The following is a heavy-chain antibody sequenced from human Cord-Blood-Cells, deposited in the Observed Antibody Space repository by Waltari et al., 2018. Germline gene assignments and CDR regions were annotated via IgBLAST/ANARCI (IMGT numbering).Heavy chain of an antibody. CDR1: GFTFDDYA. Sequence: EVQLVESVGGLVQPGRSLRLSCAASGFTFDDYAMHWVRQAPGKGLEWVSGISWNSGSIGYADSVKGRFTISRDNAKNSLYLQMNSLRAEDTALYYCAKDNFAFDIWGQGTMVTVSS. J-gene: IGHJ3*02. D-gene: IGHD1-1*01. CDR3: AKDNFAFDI. CDR2: ISWNSGSI. V-gene: IGHV3-9*01.